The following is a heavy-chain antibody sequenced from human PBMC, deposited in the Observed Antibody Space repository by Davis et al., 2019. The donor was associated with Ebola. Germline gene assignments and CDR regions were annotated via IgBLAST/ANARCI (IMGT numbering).Heavy chain of an antibody. CDR3: ATDGSAVAGPT. D-gene: IGHD6-19*01. V-gene: IGHV1-69*04. J-gene: IGHJ4*02. CDR2: SIPILGIG. CDR1: GGTFTSYT. Sequence: AASVKVSCKASGGTFTSYTISWVRQAPGQGLAWMGRSIPILGIGNYAQTFKGRVTITADKSTTTVYMELSSLRSEDTAVYYCATDGSAVAGPTWGQGTLVTVSS.